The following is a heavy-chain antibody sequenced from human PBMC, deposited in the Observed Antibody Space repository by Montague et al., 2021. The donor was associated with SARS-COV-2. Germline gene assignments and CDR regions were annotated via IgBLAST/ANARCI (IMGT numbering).Heavy chain of an antibody. CDR1: GGSISSSSYY. CDR3: ARLWDTVYYYYGMDV. CDR2: IHYRGTP. D-gene: IGHD1-26*01. J-gene: IGHJ6*02. Sequence: SETLSLTCAVSGGSISSSSYYWGWIRQPPGKGLGWIGSIHYRGTPYYNPPLKSRVSISVDTSKNQFSLKLSSVTAAETAVYYCARLWDTVYYYYGMDVWGQGTTVTVSS. V-gene: IGHV4-39*01.